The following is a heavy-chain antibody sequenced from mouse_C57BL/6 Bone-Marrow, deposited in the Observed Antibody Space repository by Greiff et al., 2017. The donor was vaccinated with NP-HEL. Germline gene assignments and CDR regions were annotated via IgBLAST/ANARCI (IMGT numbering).Heavy chain of an antibody. CDR1: GYTFTSYW. Sequence: QVQLQQPGAELVRPGSSVKLSCKASGYTFTSYWMDWVKQRPGQGLEWIGNIYPSDSETHYNQKFKDKATLTVDKSSSTAYMQLSSLTSEDSAVYYCARGRYYHGSTPFDYWGQGTTLTVSS. D-gene: IGHD1-1*01. J-gene: IGHJ2*01. CDR3: ARGRYYHGSTPFDY. CDR2: IYPSDSET. V-gene: IGHV1-61*01.